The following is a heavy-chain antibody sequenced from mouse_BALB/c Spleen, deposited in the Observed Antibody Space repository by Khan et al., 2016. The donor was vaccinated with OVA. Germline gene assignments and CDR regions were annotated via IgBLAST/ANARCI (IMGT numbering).Heavy chain of an antibody. CDR2: TYPGGGYT. CDR1: GYTFTNYW. CDR3: ERRGAARATWDYFDY. D-gene: IGHD3-1*01. Sequence: VQLQESGAELVRPGTSVKMSCKAAGYTFTNYWIGWVKQRPGHGLEWIGDTYPGGGYTNYNEKFKGKATLTADTSSSTAYMQLSGLTSEDPAIYYCERRGAARATWDYFDYWGQGTTLTVSS. V-gene: IGHV1-63*02. J-gene: IGHJ2*01.